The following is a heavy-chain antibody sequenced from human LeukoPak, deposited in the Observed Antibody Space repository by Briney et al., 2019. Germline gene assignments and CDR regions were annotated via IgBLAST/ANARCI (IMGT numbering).Heavy chain of an antibody. CDR1: GYTFTGYY. V-gene: IGHV1-2*02. J-gene: IGHJ6*03. Sequence: ASVKVSCKASGYTFTGYYMHWVRQAPGQGLEWMGWINPNSGGTNYAQKFQGRVTMTRDRSISTAYMELSRLRSDDTAVYYCAQSSRGVYYYMDVWGKGTTVTVSS. D-gene: IGHD6-19*01. CDR3: AQSSRGVYYYMDV. CDR2: INPNSGGT.